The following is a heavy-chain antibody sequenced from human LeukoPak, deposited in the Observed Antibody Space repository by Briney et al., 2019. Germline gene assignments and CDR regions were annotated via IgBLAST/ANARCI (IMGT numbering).Heavy chain of an antibody. CDR1: GFTFSSYW. Sequence: GGSLRLSCAASGFTFSSYWMHWVSQVPGKGLVWVARINPGGSSITYADSVKGRFTISRDNAKNTLYLQMDSLRAEDTGVYYCARSNQADDYWGQGTLVTVSS. CDR3: ARSNQADDY. J-gene: IGHJ4*02. V-gene: IGHV3-74*01. CDR2: INPGGSSI. D-gene: IGHD1-14*01.